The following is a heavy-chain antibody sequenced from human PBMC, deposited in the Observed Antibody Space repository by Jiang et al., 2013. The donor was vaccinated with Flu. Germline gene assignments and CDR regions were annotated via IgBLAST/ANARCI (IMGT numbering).Heavy chain of an antibody. CDR3: ARDHDILTLRAFDI. CDR2: VNHSGST. Sequence: GSGLVKPSETLSLTCAVCGGSFSGYYWSWIRQPPGKGLEWIGEVNHSGSTNYSPSLKSRVTISVDTSKNQFSLKLSSVTAADTAVYYCARDHDILTLRAFDIWGQGTMVTVSS. J-gene: IGHJ3*02. D-gene: IGHD3-9*01. V-gene: IGHV4-34*01. CDR1: GGSFSGYY.